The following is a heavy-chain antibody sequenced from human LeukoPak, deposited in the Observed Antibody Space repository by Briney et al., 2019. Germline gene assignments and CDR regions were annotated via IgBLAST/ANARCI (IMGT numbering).Heavy chain of an antibody. CDR2: IYYSGST. Sequence: SETLSLTCTVSGGSISSSSYYWGWIRQPPGKGLEWIGSIYYSGSTNYNPSLKSRVTISVDTSKNQFSLKLSSVTAADTAMYYCARFAAMVDRRYYYYMDVWGKGTTVTISS. V-gene: IGHV4-39*07. CDR1: GGSISSSSYY. J-gene: IGHJ6*03. CDR3: ARFAAMVDRRYYYYMDV. D-gene: IGHD5-18*01.